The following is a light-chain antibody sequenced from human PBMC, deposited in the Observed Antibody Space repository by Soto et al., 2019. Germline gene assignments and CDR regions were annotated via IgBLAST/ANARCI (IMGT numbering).Light chain of an antibody. CDR1: KLGDKY. CDR3: QAWASITHVV. CDR2: QDS. J-gene: IGLJ2*01. V-gene: IGLV3-1*01. Sequence: SYELTQPPSVSVSPGQTARITCSGDKLGDKYACWYQQKPGQSPVLVIYQDSKRPSGIPERFSGSNSGNTATLTISGTQAMDEADYYCQAWASITHVVFGGGTKLTVL.